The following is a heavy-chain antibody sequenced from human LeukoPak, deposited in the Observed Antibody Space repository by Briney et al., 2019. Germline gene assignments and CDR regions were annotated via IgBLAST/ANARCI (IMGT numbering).Heavy chain of an antibody. CDR2: IKPDGSEK. Sequence: GGSLRLSCAASGLSFSYYWMSWVRQAPGKGPKWVANIKPDGSEKYYVDSVKGRFTISRDNAKNSLYLEMNNLGAEDTAVYYCATKAYCGGDCHSRYFQHWGQGTLVTVSS. CDR1: GLSFSYYW. D-gene: IGHD2-21*02. V-gene: IGHV3-7*03. CDR3: ATKAYCGGDCHSRYFQH. J-gene: IGHJ1*01.